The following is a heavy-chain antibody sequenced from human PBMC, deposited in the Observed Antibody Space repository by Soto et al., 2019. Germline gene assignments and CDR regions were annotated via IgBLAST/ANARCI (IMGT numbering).Heavy chain of an antibody. CDR1: GFTVSSNY. Sequence: PGGSLRLSCAASGFTVSSNYMSWVRQAPGKGLEWVSVIYSGGSTYYADSVKGRFTISRDNSKNTLYLQMNSLRAEDTAVYYCARDRPGYCSGGSCYGGGYWGQGTMVTVSS. CDR3: ARDRPGYCSGGSCYGGGY. V-gene: IGHV3-53*01. CDR2: IYSGGST. D-gene: IGHD2-15*01. J-gene: IGHJ4*01.